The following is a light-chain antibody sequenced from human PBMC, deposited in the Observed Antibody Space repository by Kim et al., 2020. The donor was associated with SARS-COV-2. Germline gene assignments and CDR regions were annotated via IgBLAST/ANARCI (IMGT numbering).Light chain of an antibody. V-gene: IGLV3-1*01. CDR2: QDS. J-gene: IGLJ1*01. Sequence: SYELTYPSSVSVSPGQTASITCSGDKLGDKYACWYQQKPGQSPVLVIYQDSKRPSGIPERFSGSNSGNTATLTISGTQAMDEADYYCQAWDSSTAEVFGT. CDR1: KLGDKY. CDR3: QAWDSSTAEV.